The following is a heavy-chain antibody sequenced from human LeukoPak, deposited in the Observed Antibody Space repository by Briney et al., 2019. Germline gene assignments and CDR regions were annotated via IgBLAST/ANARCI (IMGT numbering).Heavy chain of an antibody. CDR2: ISGSGGST. J-gene: IGHJ4*02. CDR3: AKEKWLSSVDY. D-gene: IGHD6-19*01. V-gene: IGHV3-23*01. CDR1: GFTFSTYA. Sequence: GRSLRLSCAASGFTFSTYAMGWVRQAPGKGLEWVSAISGSGGSTYYADSVKGRFNISRDNSKNTLYLQMNSLRAEDTAVYYCAKEKWLSSVDYWGLGTLVTVSS.